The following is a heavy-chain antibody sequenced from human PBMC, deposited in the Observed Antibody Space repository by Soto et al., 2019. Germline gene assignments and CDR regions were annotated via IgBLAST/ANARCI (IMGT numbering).Heavy chain of an antibody. D-gene: IGHD1-26*01. Sequence: QVQLGESGGGVVQPGRSLRLSCAASGFIFRNFGMHWVRRAPGKGLEWVATISGDGNDKYYPDSMKGRFTISRDNFNNTLYLQLNSLRPEDTAVYHCVQGASTAHQPLDSWGQGVLVTVSS. V-gene: IGHV3-30*03. CDR2: ISGDGNDK. CDR3: VQGASTAHQPLDS. CDR1: GFIFRNFG. J-gene: IGHJ4*02.